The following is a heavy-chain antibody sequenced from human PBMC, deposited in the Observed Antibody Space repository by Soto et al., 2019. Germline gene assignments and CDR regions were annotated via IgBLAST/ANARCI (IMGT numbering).Heavy chain of an antibody. CDR1: GFTLSSYA. V-gene: IGHV3-64D*06. CDR3: VKDRYIDY. CDR2: ISSEGRPT. J-gene: IGHJ4*02. Sequence: GGSLRLSCSVSGFTLSSYAMHWVRQAPGKGLEYVSSISSEGRPTYYADSVKGRFTISRDNSKNTVYLQMSSLRAEDTAVYYCVKDRYIDYWGQGILVTVSS.